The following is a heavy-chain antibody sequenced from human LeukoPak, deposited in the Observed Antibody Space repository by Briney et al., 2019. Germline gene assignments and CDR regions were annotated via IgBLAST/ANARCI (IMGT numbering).Heavy chain of an antibody. J-gene: IGHJ4*02. V-gene: IGHV1-18*04. CDR2: ISAYNGNT. Sequence: VASVKVSCKASGYTFTSYGISWVRQAPGQGLEWMGWISAYNGNTNYAQKLQGRVTMTTDTSMSTAYMELRSLRSDDTAVYYCASGYYDILTGYQDYYFDYWGQGTLVTVSS. CDR3: ASGYYDILTGYQDYYFDY. CDR1: GYTFTSYG. D-gene: IGHD3-9*01.